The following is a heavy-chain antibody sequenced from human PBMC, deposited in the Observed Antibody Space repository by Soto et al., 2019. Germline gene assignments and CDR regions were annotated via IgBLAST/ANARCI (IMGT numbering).Heavy chain of an antibody. CDR3: ARDRRAAGSYLGGWFDP. Sequence: QVQLVQSGAEVKKPGASVKVSCKASGYTFTSYGISWVRQAPGQGHEWMGWISAYNGNTNYAQKLQGRVTMTTDTATSKAYMALRSLRSDDTAVYYCARDRRAAGSYLGGWFDPWGQGTLVTVSS. CDR2: ISAYNGNT. V-gene: IGHV1-18*01. CDR1: GYTFTSYG. D-gene: IGHD3-10*01. J-gene: IGHJ5*02.